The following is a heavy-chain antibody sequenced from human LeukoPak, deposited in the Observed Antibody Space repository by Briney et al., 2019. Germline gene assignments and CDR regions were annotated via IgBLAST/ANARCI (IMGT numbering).Heavy chain of an antibody. Sequence: SGGSLRLSCAASGFTFSSYAMSWVRQAPGKGLEWVSLISGSGFGTYYADSVKGRFTISRDNSKNTLYLQVNSLRAEDTAVYYCAKVGYCSSTTCYTYFDYWGQGTLVTVSS. J-gene: IGHJ4*02. V-gene: IGHV3-23*01. CDR2: ISGSGFGT. D-gene: IGHD2-2*02. CDR3: AKVGYCSSTTCYTYFDY. CDR1: GFTFSSYA.